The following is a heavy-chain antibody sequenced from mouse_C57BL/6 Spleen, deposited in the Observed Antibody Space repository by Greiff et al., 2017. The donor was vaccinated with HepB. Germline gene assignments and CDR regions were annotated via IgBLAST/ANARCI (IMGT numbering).Heavy chain of an antibody. D-gene: IGHD2-3*01. CDR3: ARSRMVPYYFDY. V-gene: IGHV1-69*01. CDR1: GYTFTSYW. CDR2: IDPSDSYT. Sequence: QVQLQQPGAELVMPGASVKLSCKASGYTFTSYWMHWVRQRPGQGLEWIGEIDPSDSYTNYNQKFKGKSTLTVDKSSSTAYMQLSSLTSEDSAVYYCARSRMVPYYFDYWGQGTTLTVSS. J-gene: IGHJ2*01.